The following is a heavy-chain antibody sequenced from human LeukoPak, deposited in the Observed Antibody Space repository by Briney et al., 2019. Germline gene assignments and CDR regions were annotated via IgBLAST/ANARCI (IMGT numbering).Heavy chain of an antibody. D-gene: IGHD2-2*02. CDR3: ARASPHQLLYGWFDP. J-gene: IGHJ5*02. CDR1: GGSISSYY. Sequence: SETLSLTCTVSGGSISSYYWSWIRQPPGKGLEWIAYISDIGSINYNPSLKSRVTTSLDTSRNQFSLKLSSVTAADTAVYYCARASPHQLLYGWFDPWGQGTLVTVSS. V-gene: IGHV4-59*08. CDR2: ISDIGSI.